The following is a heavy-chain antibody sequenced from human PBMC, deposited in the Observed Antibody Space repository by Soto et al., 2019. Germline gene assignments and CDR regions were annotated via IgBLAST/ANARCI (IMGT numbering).Heavy chain of an antibody. CDR2: IIPISETT. Sequence: QVQLVQSGAEVKKPGSSVKVSCKASGGTFSSYAISWVRQAPGQGLEWMGGIIPISETTNYAQKFQGRVTVTADESKSTDYMELGSLRAEDTAVYYCARSQGSSTTLEVYYYYYYGMDVWGQGTTVTVSS. D-gene: IGHD2-2*01. V-gene: IGHV1-69*01. CDR1: GGTFSSYA. CDR3: ARSQGSSTTLEVYYYYYYGMDV. J-gene: IGHJ6*02.